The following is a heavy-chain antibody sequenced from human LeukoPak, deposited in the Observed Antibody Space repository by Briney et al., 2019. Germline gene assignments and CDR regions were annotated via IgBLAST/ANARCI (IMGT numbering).Heavy chain of an antibody. CDR2: INPNSGGT. CDR1: GYTFTGYY. J-gene: IGHJ5*02. V-gene: IGHV1-2*02. CDR3: ARDFGITMVRGVPTSGFDP. Sequence: GASVKVSCKASGYTFTGYYMHWVRQAPGQGLEWMGWINPNSGGTNYAQKFQGRVTMTGDTSISTAYMELSRLRSDDTAVYYCARDFGITMVRGVPTSGFDPWGQGTLVTVSS. D-gene: IGHD3-10*01.